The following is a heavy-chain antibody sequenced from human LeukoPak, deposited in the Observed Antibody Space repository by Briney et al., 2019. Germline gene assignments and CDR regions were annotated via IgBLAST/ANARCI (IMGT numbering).Heavy chain of an antibody. Sequence: ASVKVSCKASGYTFTNYYMHWVRQAPGHGLEWMGKINPSGGTTTYAQKFQGRVTMTRNTSTSTVYMELSSLRSEDTAVYYCARARLWWDVSDYWGQGTLVTVSS. D-gene: IGHD2-21*01. CDR1: GYTFTNYY. J-gene: IGHJ4*02. CDR3: ARARLWWDVSDY. CDR2: INPSGGTT. V-gene: IGHV1-46*01.